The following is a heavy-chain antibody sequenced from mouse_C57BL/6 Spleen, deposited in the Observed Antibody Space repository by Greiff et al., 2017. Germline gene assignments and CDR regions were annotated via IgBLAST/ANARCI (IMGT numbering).Heavy chain of an antibody. J-gene: IGHJ4*01. D-gene: IGHD1-1*01. CDR2: ISSGSSTI. CDR1: GFTFSDYG. Sequence: ESGGGLVKPGGSLKLSCAASGFTFSDYGMHWVRQAPEKGLEWVAYISSGSSTIYYADTVKGRFTISRDNAKNTLFLQMTSLRSEDTAMYYCATVDYYAMDYWGQGTSVTVSS. CDR3: ATVDYYAMDY. V-gene: IGHV5-17*01.